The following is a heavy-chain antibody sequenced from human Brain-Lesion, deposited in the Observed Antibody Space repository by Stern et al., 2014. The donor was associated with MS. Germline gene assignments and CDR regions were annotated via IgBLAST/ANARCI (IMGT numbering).Heavy chain of an antibody. J-gene: IGHJ6*02. CDR1: GFTFNSYS. Sequence: QLVQSGGGLVKPGGSLRISCEASGFTFNSYSMNWVRQAPGKGLEWVSSISVGTDYIYYADSVKGRFTISRDNAKNSLFLQMNTLRAEDTGVYYCARVDCSGTNCFYYYYGMDVWGQGTTVTVSS. CDR2: ISVGTDYI. D-gene: IGHD2-2*01. V-gene: IGHV3-21*01. CDR3: ARVDCSGTNCFYYYYGMDV.